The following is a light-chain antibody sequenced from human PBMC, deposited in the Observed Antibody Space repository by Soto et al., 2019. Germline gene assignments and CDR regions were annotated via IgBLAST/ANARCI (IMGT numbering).Light chain of an antibody. CDR2: EVS. Sequence: QSALTQPAFVSGSPGHSITISCTGTNSDVGGYSYVSWFQQHPGKAPKLIIYEVSNRPSGVSIRFSGSKSGNTASLTVSGLQAEDEADYYCSSFTRSNTWVIGGGTKLTVL. CDR3: SSFTRSNTWV. V-gene: IGLV2-14*01. CDR1: NSDVGGYSY. J-gene: IGLJ3*02.